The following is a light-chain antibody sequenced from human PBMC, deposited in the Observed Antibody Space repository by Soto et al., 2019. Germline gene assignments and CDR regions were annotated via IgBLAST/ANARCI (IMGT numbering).Light chain of an antibody. Sequence: DIPMTQSPSSLSASVGDRVTITCRARQGIRHDLGWYQQKPGQAPTRLIYAASSLQSGVPSRFSGSGSGTECTLTISSLQPEDFATDYCLQHNSYPWTFGQGTKVEIK. J-gene: IGKJ1*01. CDR3: LQHNSYPWT. CDR2: AAS. CDR1: QGIRHD. V-gene: IGKV1-17*01.